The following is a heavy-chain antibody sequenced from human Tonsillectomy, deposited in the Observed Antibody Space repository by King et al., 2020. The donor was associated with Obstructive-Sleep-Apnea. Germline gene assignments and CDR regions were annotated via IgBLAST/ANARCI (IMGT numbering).Heavy chain of an antibody. J-gene: IGHJ6*02. CDR3: ATPTMATFFYYYGLDF. V-gene: IGHV1-69*06. CDR2: IIPIVGTP. Sequence: VHLVQSGAEVKKPGSSVKVSCKTSGGTFSNDAISWVRQAPGQGLEWMGGIIPIVGTPKYAQTFQDRLTITADKSTSTAYMELSSLSSEDTAVSYCATPTMATFFYYYGLDFWGQGTAVIVSS. CDR1: GGTFSNDA. D-gene: IGHD3-10*01.